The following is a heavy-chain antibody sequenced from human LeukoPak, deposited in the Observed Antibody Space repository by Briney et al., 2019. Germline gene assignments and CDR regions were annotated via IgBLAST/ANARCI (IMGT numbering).Heavy chain of an antibody. CDR3: ARDRVTNYYYYYMDV. CDR1: GYTFTNYG. J-gene: IGHJ6*03. CDR2: ISAYNGNT. V-gene: IGHV1-18*01. D-gene: IGHD2-21*02. Sequence: ASVKVSCKASGYTFTNYGISWVRQAPGQGLEWMGWISAYNGNTNYAQKLQGRVTMTTDTSTSTAYMELRSLRSDDTAVYHCARDRVTNYYYYYMDVWGKGTTVTISS.